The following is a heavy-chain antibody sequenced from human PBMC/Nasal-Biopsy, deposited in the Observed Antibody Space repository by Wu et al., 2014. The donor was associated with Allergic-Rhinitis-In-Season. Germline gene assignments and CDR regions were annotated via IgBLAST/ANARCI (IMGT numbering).Heavy chain of an antibody. CDR2: IFYSGTT. D-gene: IGHD4-17*01. CDR3: AGGDGDGDRIDH. V-gene: IGHV4-39*07. CDR1: GGSISSSDHY. J-gene: IGHJ3*01. Sequence: TLSLTCAVSGGSISSSDHYWGWIRQSPGKGLEFIGIIFYSGTTYYNPSLMSRVTISVDTSRNQFSLNVNSLSTADTAVYYCAGGDGDGDRIDHWGQGTMVTVSS.